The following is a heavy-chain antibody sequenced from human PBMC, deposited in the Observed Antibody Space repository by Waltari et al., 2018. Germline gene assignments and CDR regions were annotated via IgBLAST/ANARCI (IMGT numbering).Heavy chain of an antibody. Sequence: QLQLQESGPGLVTPSETLSPTCTVSGDSLTSDIYYWGWIRQPPGKGLEWIATISYRGATYYSPSLKSRVTISIDTSKNQFSLKVTSVTAADTAVYYCARQGYCGGDCYSDTWGQGTLVTVSP. D-gene: IGHD2-21*01. J-gene: IGHJ5*02. V-gene: IGHV4-39*01. CDR3: ARQGYCGGDCYSDT. CDR2: ISYRGAT. CDR1: GDSLTSDIYY.